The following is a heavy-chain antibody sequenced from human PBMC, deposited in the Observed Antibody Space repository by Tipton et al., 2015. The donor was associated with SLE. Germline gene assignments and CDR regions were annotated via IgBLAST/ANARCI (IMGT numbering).Heavy chain of an antibody. CDR2: IYPGDSDT. J-gene: IGHJ6*02. CDR1: GYSFSSSW. D-gene: IGHD3-16*01. Sequence: QLVQSGGEVKKPGESLKISCKTSGYSFSSSWIAWVRQKPGKGLESMGIIYPGDSDTIYSPSLQGQVTMSADRSITTAYLQWSSLQASDSGVYYCVRLRGSPGGGYYGMDVWGQGTTVTVSS. CDR3: VRLRGSPGGGYYGMDV. V-gene: IGHV5-51*03.